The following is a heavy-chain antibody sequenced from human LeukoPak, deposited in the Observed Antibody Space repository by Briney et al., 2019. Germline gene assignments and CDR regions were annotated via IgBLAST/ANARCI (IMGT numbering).Heavy chain of an antibody. CDR1: GFTVSSNY. CDR2: IYSGGST. V-gene: IGHV3-53*01. CDR3: AKSVAKAAVDY. J-gene: IGHJ4*02. D-gene: IGHD6-19*01. Sequence: GGSLRLSCAASGFTVSSNYMSWVRQAPGKGLEWVSVIYSGGSTYYADSVKGRFTISRDNSKNTLYLQMNSLRAEDTAVYYCAKSVAKAAVDYWGQGTLVTVSS.